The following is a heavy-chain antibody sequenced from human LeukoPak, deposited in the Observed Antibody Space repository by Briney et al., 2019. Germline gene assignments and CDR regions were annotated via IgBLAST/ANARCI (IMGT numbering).Heavy chain of an antibody. CDR2: IWYDGSNK. CDR1: GFTFSSYG. V-gene: IGHV3-33*01. D-gene: IGHD3-10*01. J-gene: IGHJ4*02. Sequence: GGSLRLSCAASGFTFSSYGMHWVRQAPGKGLEWVAVIWYDGSNKYYADSVKGRFTISRDNSKNTLYLQMNSLRAEDTAVYYCARDRWFGESRYFDYWGQGTLVTVSS. CDR3: ARDRWFGESRYFDY.